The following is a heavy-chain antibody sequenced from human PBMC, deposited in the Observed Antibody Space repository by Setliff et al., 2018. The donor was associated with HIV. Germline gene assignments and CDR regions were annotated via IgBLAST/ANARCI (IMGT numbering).Heavy chain of an antibody. CDR3: ARGRSRWTYYNYYYMDV. Sequence: SETLSLTCTVSGGSIVRYYWTWIRQPPGKGLEWIGYIYYSGSTNYNPSLKSRVIISVDTSKNQFSLKLSSVTAADTAVYYCARGRSRWTYYNYYYMDVWGKGTTVTVSS. J-gene: IGHJ6*03. CDR2: IYYSGST. CDR1: GGSIVRYY. D-gene: IGHD6-13*01. V-gene: IGHV4-59*08.